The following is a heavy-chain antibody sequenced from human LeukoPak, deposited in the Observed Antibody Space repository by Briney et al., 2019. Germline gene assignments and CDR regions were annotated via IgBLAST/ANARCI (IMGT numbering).Heavy chain of an antibody. V-gene: IGHV3-21*01. J-gene: IGHJ4*02. CDR1: GFTFSSYS. CDR2: ISSSSSYI. D-gene: IGHD4-23*01. Sequence: GGSLRLSCAASGFTFSSYSMNWVRQAPGKGLEWVSSISSSSSYIYHADSVKGRFTISRDNAKNSLYLQMNSLRAEDTAVYYCASPFGGFDYWGQGTLVTVSS. CDR3: ASPFGGFDY.